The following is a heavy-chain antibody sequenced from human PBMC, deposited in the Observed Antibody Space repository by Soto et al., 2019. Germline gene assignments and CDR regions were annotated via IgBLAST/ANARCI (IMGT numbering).Heavy chain of an antibody. J-gene: IGHJ5*02. Sequence: QVQLQESGPGLVKPSQTLSLTCTFSGGSISSGDYYWSWIRQPPGKGLEWIGYIYYSGSTYYNPSLKSRVTISVDTSKNQFPLKLSSVTAADTAVYYCARSPLDYGDYWFDPWGQGTLVTVSS. CDR3: ARSPLDYGDYWFDP. D-gene: IGHD4-17*01. CDR2: IYYSGST. V-gene: IGHV4-30-4*01. CDR1: GGSISSGDYY.